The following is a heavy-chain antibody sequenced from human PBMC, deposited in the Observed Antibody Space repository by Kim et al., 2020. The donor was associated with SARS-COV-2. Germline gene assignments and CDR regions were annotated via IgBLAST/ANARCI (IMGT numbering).Heavy chain of an antibody. Sequence: GGSLRLSCAASGFTVSSNYMSWVRQAPGKGLEWVSVIYSGGSTYYADSVKGRFTISRDNSKNTLYLQMNSLRAEDTAVYYCARVPAGVTIFGVVIPYFDYWGQGTLVTVSS. CDR3: ARVPAGVTIFGVVIPYFDY. CDR2: IYSGGST. J-gene: IGHJ4*02. D-gene: IGHD3-3*01. CDR1: GFTVSSNY. V-gene: IGHV3-53*01.